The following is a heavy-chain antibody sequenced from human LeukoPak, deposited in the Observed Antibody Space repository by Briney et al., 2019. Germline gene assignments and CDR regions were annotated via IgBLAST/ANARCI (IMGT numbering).Heavy chain of an antibody. CDR2: IYPGDSDT. J-gene: IGHJ4*02. CDR3: ASSSWFGPYYFDY. D-gene: IGHD3-10*01. CDR1: GYGFTSYW. Sequence: GEALKISCKGSGYGFTSYWIGWGRRMPGKGVGWMGIIYPGDSDTRYSPSFQGQVTISADKSISTAYLQWSSLKASDTAMYYCASSSWFGPYYFDYWGQGTLVTVSS. V-gene: IGHV5-51*01.